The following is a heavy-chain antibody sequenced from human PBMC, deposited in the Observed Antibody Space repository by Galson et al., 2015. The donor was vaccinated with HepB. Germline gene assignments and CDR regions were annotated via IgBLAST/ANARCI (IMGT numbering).Heavy chain of an antibody. D-gene: IGHD1-26*01. CDR2: IFWDGDA. CDR1: GFSPSTHGVG. V-gene: IGHV2-5*02. Sequence: PALVNPTQTLTLTCTVSGFSPSTHGVGVGWIRQPPGQALTWLGLIFWDGDARYSPSLKSRLTITKDTSKNPVVLTLTNMAPVDTATYYCAHRRVGDTTSFDYWGLGTLVTVSS. J-gene: IGHJ4*02. CDR3: AHRRVGDTTSFDY.